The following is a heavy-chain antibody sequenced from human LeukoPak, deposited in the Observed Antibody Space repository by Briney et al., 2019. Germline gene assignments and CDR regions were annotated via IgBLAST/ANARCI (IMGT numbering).Heavy chain of an antibody. CDR3: AKRGHYSINWYHYFDY. CDR2: IASNGGSE. V-gene: IGHV3-30*18. J-gene: IGHJ4*02. CDR1: GLTFTTYG. Sequence: GGSPRLSCAASGLTFTTYGLHWVRQAPGKRLEWVAAIASNGGSEYYADSVKGRFTIYRDNSKNTLFLQMNSLRPDDTAVYYCAKRGHYSINWYHYFDYWGQGTLVTVSS. D-gene: IGHD6-13*01.